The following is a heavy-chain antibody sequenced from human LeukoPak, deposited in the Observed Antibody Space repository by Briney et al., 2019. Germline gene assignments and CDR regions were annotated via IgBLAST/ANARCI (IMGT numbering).Heavy chain of an antibody. CDR2: ISYDGSNK. D-gene: IGHD3-3*01. Sequence: GGSLRLSCAASGFTFSSYAMHWVRQAPGKGLEWVAVISYDGSNKYYADSVKGRFTISRDNSKNTLYLQMNSLRAEDTAVYYCARAPRDFWSGSFDYWGQGTLVTVSS. CDR1: GFTFSSYA. J-gene: IGHJ4*02. V-gene: IGHV3-30*04. CDR3: ARAPRDFWSGSFDY.